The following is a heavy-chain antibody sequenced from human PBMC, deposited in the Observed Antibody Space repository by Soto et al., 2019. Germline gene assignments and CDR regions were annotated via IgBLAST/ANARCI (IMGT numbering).Heavy chain of an antibody. CDR3: GRGRSGQIVIFY. V-gene: IGHV1-2*02. Sequence: SVKVSCKTSGCTFICHYIHWVRQAPQQGPEWMGEIGPEGGATRYAEKFRGRVTMTMDTSITTVYMELRNLSPDDTAVYYCGRGRSGQIVIFYWGQGTPVTVSS. CDR1: GCTFICHY. CDR2: IGPEGGAT. J-gene: IGHJ4*02. D-gene: IGHD1-26*01.